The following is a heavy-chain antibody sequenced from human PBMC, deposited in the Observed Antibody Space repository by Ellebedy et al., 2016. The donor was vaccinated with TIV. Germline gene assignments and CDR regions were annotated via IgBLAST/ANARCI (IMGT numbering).Heavy chain of an antibody. CDR3: ARCPPGNSTKDY. CDR1: GYIFTDYD. V-gene: IGHV1-8*01. Sequence: ASVKVSCXASGYIFTDYDINWVRQAPGQGLEWVGWMHPKSGSAGYGQKFEGRVTMNRNTSIKTAYLELDSLRSEDTAIYYCARCPPGNSTKDYWGQGTLVTVSS. J-gene: IGHJ4*02. CDR2: MHPKSGSA. D-gene: IGHD2-2*01.